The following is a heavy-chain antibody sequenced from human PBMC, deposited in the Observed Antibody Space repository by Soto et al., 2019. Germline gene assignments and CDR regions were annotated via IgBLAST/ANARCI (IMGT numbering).Heavy chain of an antibody. D-gene: IGHD3-10*01. CDR3: ARAGMVRGVPPWFDP. CDR1: GGSFSGYY. CDR2: INHSGST. Sequence: QVQLQQWGAGLLKPSETLSLTCAVYGGSFSGYYWSWIRQPPGKGLEWIGEINHSGSTNYNPSLKRRVTLSVDTSKIQFSLKLSSVTAADTAVYYCARAGMVRGVPPWFDPWGQGTLVTVSS. J-gene: IGHJ5*02. V-gene: IGHV4-34*01.